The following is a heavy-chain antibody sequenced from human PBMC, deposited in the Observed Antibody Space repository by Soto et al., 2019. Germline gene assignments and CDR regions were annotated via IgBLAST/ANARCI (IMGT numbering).Heavy chain of an antibody. J-gene: IGHJ3*02. CDR3: AKDSTYYYDSSGYSPLDAFDI. D-gene: IGHD3-22*01. CDR1: GFTFSSYA. CDR2: ISGSDGST. V-gene: IGHV3-23*01. Sequence: GGSLRLSCAASGFTFSSYAMSWVRQAPGKGLEWVSAISGSDGSTYYADSVKGRFTISRDNSKNTLYLQMNSLRAEDTAVYYCAKDSTYYYDSSGYSPLDAFDIWGQGTMVTVSS.